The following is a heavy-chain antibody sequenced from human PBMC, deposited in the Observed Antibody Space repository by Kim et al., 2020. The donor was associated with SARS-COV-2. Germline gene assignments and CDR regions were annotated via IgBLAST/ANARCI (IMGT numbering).Heavy chain of an antibody. CDR3: AKGTERFYSGSSGYFQH. Sequence: GGSLRLSCAASGFTFSSYAMSWVRQAPGKGLEWVSAISGSGGSTYYADSVKGRFTISRDNSKNTLYLQMNSLRAEDTAVYYCAKGTERFYSGSSGYFQHWGQGTLVTVSS. D-gene: IGHD1-26*01. J-gene: IGHJ1*01. V-gene: IGHV3-23*01. CDR2: ISGSGGST. CDR1: GFTFSSYA.